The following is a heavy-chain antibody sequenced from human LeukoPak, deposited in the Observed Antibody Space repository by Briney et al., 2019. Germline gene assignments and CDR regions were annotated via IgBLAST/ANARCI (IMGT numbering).Heavy chain of an antibody. V-gene: IGHV3-23*01. D-gene: IGHD3-10*01. CDR1: GFTFSSYA. CDR2: ISGSGGST. Sequence: GGSLRLSCAASGFTFSSYAMSWVRQAPGKGLEWVSTISGSGGSTYYADSVKGRFTISRDNSKNTLYLQMNSLRAEDTAVYYCAKEMVRGFYYGMDVWGQGTTVTVSS. CDR3: AKEMVRGFYYGMDV. J-gene: IGHJ6*02.